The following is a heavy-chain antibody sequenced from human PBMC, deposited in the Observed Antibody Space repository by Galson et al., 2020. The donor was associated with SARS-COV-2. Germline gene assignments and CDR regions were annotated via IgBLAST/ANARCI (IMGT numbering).Heavy chain of an antibody. J-gene: IGHJ6*02. D-gene: IGHD6-19*01. CDR3: ARRSTRYSSGWYSYYGMDV. CDR1: GYSFTSYW. V-gene: IGHV5-51*01. CDR2: IYPGDSDT. Sequence: GESLKISCKGSGYSFTSYWIGWVRQMPGKGLEWMGIIYPGDSDTRYSLYFQGQVTISADKSISTAYLQWSSLKASDTAMYYCARRSTRYSSGWYSYYGMDVWGQGTTVTVSS.